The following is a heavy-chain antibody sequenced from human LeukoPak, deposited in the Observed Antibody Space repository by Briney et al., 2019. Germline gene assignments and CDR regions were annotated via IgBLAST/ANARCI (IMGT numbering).Heavy chain of an antibody. CDR2: IWYDGNIQ. V-gene: IGHV3-33*08. J-gene: IGHJ4*02. Sequence: GGSLRLSCAASGFTFSSYAMSWVRQAPGKGLEWVAVIWYDGNIQYYADSVKGRFTISRDNFRNTLYLQMNSLRAEDTAVYYCARDMIRGVVVSQYWGQGTLVSVSS. CDR3: ARDMIRGVVVSQY. D-gene: IGHD3-10*01. CDR1: GFTFSSYA.